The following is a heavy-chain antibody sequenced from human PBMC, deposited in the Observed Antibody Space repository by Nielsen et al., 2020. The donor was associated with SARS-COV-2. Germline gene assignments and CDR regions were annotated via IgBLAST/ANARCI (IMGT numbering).Heavy chain of an antibody. D-gene: IGHD3-10*01. Sequence: WIRQPPGKGLEWTGEINHSGSTNYNPSLKSRVTISVDTSKNQFSLKLSSVTAADTAVYYCARGWNYYGSGSYPHYYYYGMDVWGQGTTVTVSS. J-gene: IGHJ6*02. V-gene: IGHV4-34*01. CDR2: INHSGST. CDR3: ARGWNYYGSGSYPHYYYYGMDV.